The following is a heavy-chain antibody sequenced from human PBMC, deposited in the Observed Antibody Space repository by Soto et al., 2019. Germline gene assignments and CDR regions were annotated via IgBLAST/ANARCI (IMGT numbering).Heavy chain of an antibody. V-gene: IGHV3-30-3*01. Sequence: QVQLVESGGGVVQPGRSLRLSCAASGFTFSSYAMHWVRQAPGKGLEWVAVISYGGSNKYYADSVKGRFTISRDNSKNTLYLQMNSLRAEDTAVYYCASEQQWLDRFDYWGQGTLVTVSS. J-gene: IGHJ4*02. CDR1: GFTFSSYA. CDR3: ASEQQWLDRFDY. D-gene: IGHD6-19*01. CDR2: ISYGGSNK.